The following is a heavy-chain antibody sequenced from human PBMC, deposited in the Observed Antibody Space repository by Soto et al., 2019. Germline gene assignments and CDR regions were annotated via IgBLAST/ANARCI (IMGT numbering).Heavy chain of an antibody. CDR1: GGSISSYY. D-gene: IGHD1-20*01. CDR2: IYYSGST. V-gene: IGHV4-59*01. CDR3: ARDRDNWDKSNWFDP. Sequence: QVQLQESGPGLVKPSETLSLTCTVSGGSISSYYWSWIRQPPGKGLEWIGYIYYSGSTNYNPSLKSRVTISVDTSKNQFSLKLSSVTAADTAMYYCARDRDNWDKSNWFDPWGQGTLVTVSS. J-gene: IGHJ5*02.